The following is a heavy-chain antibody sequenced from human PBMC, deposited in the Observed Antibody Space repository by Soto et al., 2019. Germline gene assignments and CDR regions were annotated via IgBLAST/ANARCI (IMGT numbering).Heavy chain of an antibody. CDR1: GFTVSSNF. CDR3: ARDPVRGPMGTLGD. J-gene: IGHJ4*02. D-gene: IGHD3-10*01. CDR2: IYSGGST. V-gene: IGHV3-66*01. Sequence: SGFTVSSNFMSWVRQAPGKGLEWVSVIYSGGSTYYADSVKGRFTISRDTSKNTLYLQMNSLRAEDTAVYYCARDPVRGPMGTLGDWGQGTLVTVSS.